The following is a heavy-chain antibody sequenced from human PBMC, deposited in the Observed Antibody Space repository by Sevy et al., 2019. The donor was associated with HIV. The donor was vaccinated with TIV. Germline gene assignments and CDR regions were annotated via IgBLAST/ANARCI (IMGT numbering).Heavy chain of an antibody. Sequence: GGSLRLSCAASGFTFGSYWMHWVRQAPGKGLVWVSPINSDGSSTNYADSVKGRFTISRDNAKNTLYLQMNSLRAEDTALYYCTRTLALYYYDSRSFYFDHWGQGTQVTVSS. V-gene: IGHV3-74*01. D-gene: IGHD3-22*01. CDR1: GFTFGSYW. CDR2: INSDGSST. J-gene: IGHJ4*02. CDR3: TRTLALYYYDSRSFYFDH.